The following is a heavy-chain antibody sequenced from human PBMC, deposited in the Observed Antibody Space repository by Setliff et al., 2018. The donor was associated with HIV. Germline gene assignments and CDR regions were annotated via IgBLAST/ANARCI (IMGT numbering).Heavy chain of an antibody. CDR1: GFTFSTYA. CDR2: ISSSGGTT. Sequence: PGGSLRLSCAASGFTFSTYAMTWVRQAPGKGLEWVSSISSSGGTTYFADTVKGRFTISRDNANNSLYLQMNSLRAEDTAVYYCAREDQRVTSVDYWGQGTPVTVSS. CDR3: AREDQRVTSVDY. J-gene: IGHJ4*02. D-gene: IGHD2-2*01. V-gene: IGHV3-23*01.